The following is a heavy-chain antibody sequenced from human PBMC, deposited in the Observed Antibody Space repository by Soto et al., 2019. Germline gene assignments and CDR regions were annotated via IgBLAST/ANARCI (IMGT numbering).Heavy chain of an antibody. CDR1: GGSISSSSYY. CDR2: IYYSGST. CDR3: ASSDGGSTIDY. J-gene: IGHJ4*02. Sequence: QLQLQESGPGLVKPSETLSLTCSVSGGSISSSSYYWGWIRQPPGKGLQSIGTIYYSGSTYYNPSLKSRVTISVDTSKNQFSLKLSSVTAADTAVYYCASSDGGSTIDYWGQGALVTVSS. V-gene: IGHV4-39*01.